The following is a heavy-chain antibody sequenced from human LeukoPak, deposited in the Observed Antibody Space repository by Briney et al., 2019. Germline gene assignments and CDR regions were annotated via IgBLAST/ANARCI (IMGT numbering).Heavy chain of an antibody. CDR3: ARDLRAQWELLHEDAFDI. D-gene: IGHD1-26*01. CDR1: GFTFSSYS. J-gene: IGHJ3*02. V-gene: IGHV3-21*01. CDR2: ISSSSSYI. Sequence: KPGGSLRLSCAASGFTFSSYSMNWVRQAPGKGLEWVSSISSSSSYIYYADSVKGRFTISRDNAKNSLYLQMNSLRAEDTAVYYCARDLRAQWELLHEDAFDIWGQGTMVTVSS.